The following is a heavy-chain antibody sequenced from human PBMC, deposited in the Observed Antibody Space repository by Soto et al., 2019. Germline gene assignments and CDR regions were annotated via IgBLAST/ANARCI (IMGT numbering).Heavy chain of an antibody. D-gene: IGHD6-19*01. CDR2: IKQDGSEK. J-gene: IGHJ6*02. Sequence: GGSLRLSCAASGFTFSSYWMSWVRQAPGKGLEWVANIKQDGSEKYYVDSVKGRFTISRDNSKNTLYLQMNSLRAEDTAVYYCAREWLATYYYYGMDVWGQGTTVTVSS. CDR1: GFTFSSYW. CDR3: AREWLATYYYYGMDV. V-gene: IGHV3-7*01.